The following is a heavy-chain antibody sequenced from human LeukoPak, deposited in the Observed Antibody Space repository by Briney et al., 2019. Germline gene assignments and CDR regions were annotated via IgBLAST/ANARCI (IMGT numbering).Heavy chain of an antibody. CDR3: ARGVLWYYFDY. J-gene: IGHJ4*02. V-gene: IGHV1-46*01. D-gene: IGHD2-8*02. CDR2: INPSGGST. CDR1: GYTFTSYY. Sequence: ASVKVSCKASGYTFTSYYMHSVRQPPGQGLEWMGIINPSGGSTSYAQKFQGRVTMTRDTSTSTVYMELSSLRSEDTAVYYCARGVLWYYFDYWGQGTLVTVSS.